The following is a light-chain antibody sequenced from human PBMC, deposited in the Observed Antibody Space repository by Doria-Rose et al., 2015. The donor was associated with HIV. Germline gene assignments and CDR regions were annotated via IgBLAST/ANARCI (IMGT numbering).Light chain of an antibody. CDR2: GKN. CDR1: SLRSSY. Sequence: SVVTQEPAVSVALRQTVRITCQGDSLRSSYASWYQQKPGQAPILVIYGKNNRPSGIPDRFSGSSSGNTASLTITGAQAEDEADYYCSPRDSGANHVLFGGGTKVTVL. J-gene: IGLJ2*01. V-gene: IGLV3-19*01. CDR3: SPRDSGANHVL.